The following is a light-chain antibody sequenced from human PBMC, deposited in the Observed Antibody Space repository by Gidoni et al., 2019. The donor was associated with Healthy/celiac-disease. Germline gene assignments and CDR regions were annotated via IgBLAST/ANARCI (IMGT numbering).Light chain of an antibody. CDR3: QQYGSSPPT. V-gene: IGKV3-20*01. CDR2: GAS. J-gene: IGKJ1*01. CDR1: QSVSSSY. Sequence: EIVLTQSPGTLSLSPGERATLSSRASQSVSSSYLAWYQQKPGQAPRLLIYGASSRATGIPDRFSGSGSGTDFTHTISRLEPEDFAVYYCQQYGSSPPTFGQGTKVEIK.